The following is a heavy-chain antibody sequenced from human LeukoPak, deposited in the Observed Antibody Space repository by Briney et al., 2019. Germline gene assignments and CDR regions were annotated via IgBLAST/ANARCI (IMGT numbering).Heavy chain of an antibody. Sequence: GGSLRLSCAASGFTFSRYEMNWVRQAPGKGLEWVANIKQDGSAQNYVDSVKGRLTTSRDNAKSSLFLQMNSLRGEDTALYYCARVSAAGTGFLDLWGRGTLVLVSA. CDR3: ARVSAAGTGFLDL. J-gene: IGHJ2*01. CDR2: IKQDGSAQ. D-gene: IGHD6-13*01. V-gene: IGHV3-7*01. CDR1: GFTFSRYE.